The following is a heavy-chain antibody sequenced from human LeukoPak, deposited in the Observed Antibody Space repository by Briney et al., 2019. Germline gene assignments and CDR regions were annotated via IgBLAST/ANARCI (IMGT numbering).Heavy chain of an antibody. CDR2: MYSTGST. CDR3: ARDPNGDYIGAFDM. J-gene: IGHJ3*02. Sequence: SETLSLTCTVSGGSINSYYWSWIRQPAGKGLEWIGRMYSTGSTDYNPSLKSQVTMSVDTSKNQFSLKLRSVTAADTAVYYCARDPNGDYIGAFDMCGQGTKVTVSS. CDR1: GGSINSYY. V-gene: IGHV4-4*07. D-gene: IGHD4-17*01.